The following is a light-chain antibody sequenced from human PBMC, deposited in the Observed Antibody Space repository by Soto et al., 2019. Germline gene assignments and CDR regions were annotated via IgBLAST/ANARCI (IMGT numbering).Light chain of an antibody. V-gene: IGKV1-12*01. CDR3: QPANSFPWT. CDR1: QGVGSW. Sequence: DIQMTQSPSSVSAPVGDRVTITCRASQGVGSWLAWYQQKPGKAPKLLIFAASSLQSGVPSRFSGSGSGTDFTLPISSLQPEDVATYYCQPANSFPWTFGQGTEVEIK. CDR2: AAS. J-gene: IGKJ1*01.